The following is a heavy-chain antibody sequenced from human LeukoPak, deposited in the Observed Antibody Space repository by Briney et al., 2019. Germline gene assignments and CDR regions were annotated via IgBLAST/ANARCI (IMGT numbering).Heavy chain of an antibody. V-gene: IGHV3-23*01. CDR1: GFTFSSYA. D-gene: IGHD3-10*01. Sequence: GGSLRLSCEASGFTFSSYAMSWVRQAPGKGLEWVSGISGSGGSTYYADSVKGRFTISRDNSKNTLYLQMNSLRADDTAVYYCAKEGLVRGVIDYWGQGTLVTVSS. J-gene: IGHJ4*02. CDR2: ISGSGGST. CDR3: AKEGLVRGVIDY.